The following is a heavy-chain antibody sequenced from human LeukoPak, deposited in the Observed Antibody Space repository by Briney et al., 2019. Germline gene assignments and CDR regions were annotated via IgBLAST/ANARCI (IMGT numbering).Heavy chain of an antibody. D-gene: IGHD5/OR15-5a*01. V-gene: IGHV4-59*08. CDR1: GDSIDPYS. Sequence: PSETLSLTCTISGDSIDPYSWSWIRQPPGKGLEWIGYISHIGTIKYNTSLMSRVSMGLDKPNNEFCLSLRSVTATDTALYFCARHQGSTVFNYWGRGVPVIVSS. CDR3: ARHQGSTVFNY. J-gene: IGHJ1*01. CDR2: ISHIGTI.